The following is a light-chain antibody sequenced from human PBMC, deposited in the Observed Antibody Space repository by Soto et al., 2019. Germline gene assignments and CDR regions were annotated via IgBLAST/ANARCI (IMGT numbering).Light chain of an antibody. J-gene: IGLJ2*01. Sequence: QSVLTQPPSVSGAPGQRVTISCTGSSSNIGAGYDVHWYQQLPGSAPKLLIYDNTNRPSGVPDRFSGSKSGTSAALAITGLQCVDEADYYCQSYGSSLSGVVFGGGTKLTVL. CDR3: QSYGSSLSGVV. CDR2: DNT. V-gene: IGLV1-40*01. CDR1: SSNIGAGYD.